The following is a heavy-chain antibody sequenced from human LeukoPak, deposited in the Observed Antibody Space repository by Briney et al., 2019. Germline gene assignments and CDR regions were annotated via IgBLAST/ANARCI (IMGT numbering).Heavy chain of an antibody. D-gene: IGHD3-3*01. V-gene: IGHV4-39*07. Sequence: SSEALSLTCTVSGGSISTGSYYWGWIRQPPGKGLEWIANVHYSGSTYYNPSLKSRVTISIDTSKNQFSLKLKSVTAADTAVYYCVRGSWSGYYLDYWGQGTLVTVSS. J-gene: IGHJ4*02. CDR2: VHYSGST. CDR1: GGSISTGSYY. CDR3: VRGSWSGYYLDY.